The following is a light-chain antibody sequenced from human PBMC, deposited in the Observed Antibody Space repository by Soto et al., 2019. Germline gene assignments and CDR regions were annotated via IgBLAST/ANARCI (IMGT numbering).Light chain of an antibody. CDR2: EVS. CDR1: SSDVGDYNY. Sequence: QSALTQPASVSGSPGQSITISCTGSSSDVGDYNYVSWYQQHPGKAPKLMIYEVSNRPSGVSNRFSGSKSGNTASLTISGLQAGDEADYYCSSYTRSSTLRVFGGGTKLTVL. V-gene: IGLV2-14*01. CDR3: SSYTRSSTLRV. J-gene: IGLJ3*02.